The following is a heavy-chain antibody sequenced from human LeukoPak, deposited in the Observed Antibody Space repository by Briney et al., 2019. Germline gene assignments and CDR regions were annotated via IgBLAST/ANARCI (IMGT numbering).Heavy chain of an antibody. J-gene: IGHJ4*02. CDR2: IIPIFGTA. V-gene: IGHV1-69*06. Sequence: ASVKVSCKASGGTFSSYAISWVRQAPGQGLEWMGGIIPIFGTANYAQKSQGRVTITADKSTSTAYMELSSLRSEDTAVYYCAASVGANTRRTYFDYWGQGTWSPSPQ. CDR3: AASVGANTRRTYFDY. CDR1: GGTFSSYA. D-gene: IGHD1-26*01.